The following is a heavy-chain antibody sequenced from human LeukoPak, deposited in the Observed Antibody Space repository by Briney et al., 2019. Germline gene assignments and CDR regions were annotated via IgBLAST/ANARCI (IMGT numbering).Heavy chain of an antibody. D-gene: IGHD3-9*01. Sequence: GGSLRLSCTASGYTFSSYAMTWVRQAPGEGLEWVSAISGSGANTYYADSVKGRFTISRHNSKNTLYLQMNSLRAEDTAVYYCASTSFDWFAFDIWGQGTMVTVSS. CDR2: ISGSGANT. CDR1: GYTFSSYA. J-gene: IGHJ3*02. V-gene: IGHV3-23*01. CDR3: ASTSFDWFAFDI.